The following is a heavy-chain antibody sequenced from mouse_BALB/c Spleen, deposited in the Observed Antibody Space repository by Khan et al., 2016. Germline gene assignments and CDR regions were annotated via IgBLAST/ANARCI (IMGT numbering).Heavy chain of an antibody. CDR2: ISSGGSYT. V-gene: IGHV5-9-3*01. J-gene: IGHJ2*01. Sequence: EVELVESGGGLVKPGGSLKLSCAASGFTFSSYAMSWVRQTPEKRLEWVATISSGGSYTYYPDSEKGRFTISRDNAKNTLYLQMSSLRSEDTAMYYCATGTDYWGQGTTLTVSS. D-gene: IGHD4-1*01. CDR3: ATGTDY. CDR1: GFTFSSYA.